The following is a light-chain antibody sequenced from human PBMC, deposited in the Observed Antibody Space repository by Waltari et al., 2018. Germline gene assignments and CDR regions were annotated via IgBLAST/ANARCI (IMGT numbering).Light chain of an antibody. V-gene: IGKV1-9*01. CDR3: QQFHDYPWT. CDR2: EAS. J-gene: IGKJ1*01. CDR1: QGISTY. Sequence: IQLTQSPSSLSASVGDTVTITCRASQGISTYLAWLQQKPGRAPKVLIFEASTLQSGVPSRFSGSGSGIDFTLTISSLQPEDVATYYYQQFHDYPWTFGQGTKVEIK.